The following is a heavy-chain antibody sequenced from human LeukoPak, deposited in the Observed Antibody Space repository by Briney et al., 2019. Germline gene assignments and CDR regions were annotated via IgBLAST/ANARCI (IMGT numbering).Heavy chain of an antibody. CDR2: IRSSSTYI. CDR3: ARLVSGDGYNIIDY. Sequence: PGGSLRLSCAASGFTFSSYSMNWVRQAPGKGLEWVSSIRSSSTYIYYADSVKGRFTISRDNAKNSVYLQMNSLRAEDTAVYYCARLVSGDGYNIIDYWGQGTLVTVSS. J-gene: IGHJ4*02. CDR1: GFTFSSYS. V-gene: IGHV3-21*01. D-gene: IGHD5-24*01.